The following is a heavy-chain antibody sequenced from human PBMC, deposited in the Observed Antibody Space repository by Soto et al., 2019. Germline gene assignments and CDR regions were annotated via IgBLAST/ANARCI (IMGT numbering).Heavy chain of an antibody. Sequence: GGSLRLSCAASGFTASSNYMSWVRQAPGKGLEWVSLIYSGGSTYYADSVKGRFTISRDNSKDTLYLQMNSLRAEDTAVYYCAKDRRFPDDVFDVWGQGTMVTVSS. J-gene: IGHJ3*01. CDR3: AKDRRFPDDVFDV. V-gene: IGHV3-66*01. CDR2: IYSGGST. CDR1: GFTASSNY.